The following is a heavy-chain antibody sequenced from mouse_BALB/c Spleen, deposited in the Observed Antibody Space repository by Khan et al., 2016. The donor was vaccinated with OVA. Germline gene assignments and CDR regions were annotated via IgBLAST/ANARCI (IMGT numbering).Heavy chain of an antibody. D-gene: IGHD1-1*01. CDR1: GYSITSYYV. J-gene: IGHJ2*01. Sequence: EVQLQESGPDLLKPSQSLFLTCNVTGYSITSYYVRNWIRYFPGNKLEWMDYISYSGSTTYSPSLRNRISITRDTSKNQSFLQLNSVTTEDTATFYCTSGRLLLRYADYVDYWGQGTTLTVSP. CDR2: ISYSGST. V-gene: IGHV3-2*02. CDR3: TSGRLLLRYADYVDY.